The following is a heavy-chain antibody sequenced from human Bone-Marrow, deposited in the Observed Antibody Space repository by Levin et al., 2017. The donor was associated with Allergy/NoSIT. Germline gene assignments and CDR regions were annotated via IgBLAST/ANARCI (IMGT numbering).Heavy chain of an antibody. CDR1: GFTFRSYA. Sequence: GGSLRLSCVASGFTFRSYAMSWVRQAPGKGLEWVATITDRGDRAYYADAVKGRFTISRDNSKDTLNLQMNSLRADDTALYYCATFEYSSSDRSFYGLDVWGQGTTVTVSS. CDR3: ATFEYSSSDRSFYGLDV. D-gene: IGHD6-6*01. CDR2: ITDRGDRA. V-gene: IGHV3-23*01. J-gene: IGHJ6*02.